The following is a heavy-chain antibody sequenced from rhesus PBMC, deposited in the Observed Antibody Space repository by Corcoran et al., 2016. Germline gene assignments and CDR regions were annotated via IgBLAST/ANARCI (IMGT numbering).Heavy chain of an antibody. Sequence: QVQLQESGPGLVKPSETLSLTCAVSGYSISSGYYWGWIRQPPGKGLEWIGSIYGSGGSNYLNPSLKSRGTLSVDTPKNQVSLKLSSVTAADTAVYYCERVGSSWSEWDTVGTEWYFDLWGPGTPITISS. D-gene: IGHD5-42*01. V-gene: IGHV4S14*01. CDR3: ERVGSSWSEWDTVGTEWYFDL. CDR2: IYGSGGSN. J-gene: IGHJ2*01. CDR1: GYSISSGYY.